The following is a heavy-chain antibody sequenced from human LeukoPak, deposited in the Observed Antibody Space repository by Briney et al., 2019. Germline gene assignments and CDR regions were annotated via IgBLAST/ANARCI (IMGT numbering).Heavy chain of an antibody. V-gene: IGHV3-48*03. Sequence: SCKASGGTFSSYAISWVRQAPGKGLEWISYITTNGASTYYAGSVKGRFTISRDNAQNSLFLQMNSLRAEDTAIYYCARVGLDNTGWHISWFDPWGQGTLVTVSS. D-gene: IGHD6-19*01. J-gene: IGHJ5*02. CDR2: ITTNGAST. CDR3: ARVGLDNTGWHISWFDP. CDR1: GGTFSSYA.